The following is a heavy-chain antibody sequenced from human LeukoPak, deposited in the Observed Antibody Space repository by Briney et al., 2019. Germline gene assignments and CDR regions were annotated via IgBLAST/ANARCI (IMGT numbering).Heavy chain of an antibody. CDR2: VRNDGSNE. Sequence: PGGSLRLSCTASGFVLSDYGMHWVRQAPGKGLDWVAFVRNDGSNEYYVGSVKGRFTISRDKSKNTLYLQMNSLRAEDTAVYSCAKESDSGYHSEGPKTWGLGTLVTVSS. V-gene: IGHV3-30*02. CDR3: AKESDSGYHSEGPKT. D-gene: IGHD5-12*01. CDR1: GFVLSDYG. J-gene: IGHJ5*02.